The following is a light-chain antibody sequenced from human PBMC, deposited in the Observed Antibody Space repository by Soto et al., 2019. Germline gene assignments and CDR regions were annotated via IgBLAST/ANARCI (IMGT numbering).Light chain of an antibody. CDR3: QQYGSSPPMYT. CDR1: QSVSSNY. J-gene: IGKJ2*01. Sequence: EIVLTQSPGTLSLSPGERATLSCRASQSVSSNYLGWYQQKSGQAPRLLIYGASSRATGIPDRFSGSGSGTDFTLTISRLEPEDFAVYYCQQYGSSPPMYTFGQGTKLEIK. V-gene: IGKV3-20*01. CDR2: GAS.